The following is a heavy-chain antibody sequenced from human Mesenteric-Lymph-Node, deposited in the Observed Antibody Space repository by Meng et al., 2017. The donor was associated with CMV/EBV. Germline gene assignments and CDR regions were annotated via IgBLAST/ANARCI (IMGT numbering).Heavy chain of an antibody. CDR3: ARLRGSSWDPFDY. Sequence: TLSLTCTVSGGSVSSGSYYWSWIRQPPGKALEWLALIDWNDDKYYSTSLKTRLTISKDTSKNQVVLTMTNMDPVDTATYYCARLRGSSWDPFDYWGRGTLVTVSS. D-gene: IGHD6-13*01. CDR1: GGSVSSGSYY. CDR2: IDWNDDK. J-gene: IGHJ4*02. V-gene: IGHV2-70*01.